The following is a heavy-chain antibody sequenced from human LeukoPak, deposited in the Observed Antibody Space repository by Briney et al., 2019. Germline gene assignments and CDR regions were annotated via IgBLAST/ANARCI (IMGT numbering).Heavy chain of an antibody. D-gene: IGHD3-9*01. Sequence: ASVTVSCKASGGTFSSYAISWVRQAPGQGLEWLGGIIPIFGTANYAQKFQGRVTITADKSTSTAYMELSSLRSEDTAVYYCARGDYDILTGSMDPNWFDPWGQGTLVTVSS. J-gene: IGHJ5*02. V-gene: IGHV1-69*06. CDR1: GGTFSSYA. CDR2: IIPIFGTA. CDR3: ARGDYDILTGSMDPNWFDP.